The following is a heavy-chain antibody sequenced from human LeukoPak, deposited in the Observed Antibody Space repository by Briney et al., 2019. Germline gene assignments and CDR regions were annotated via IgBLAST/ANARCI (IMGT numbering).Heavy chain of an antibody. CDR1: VFTFSTYA. J-gene: IGHJ4*02. CDR3: AKIPHSSYYYDSSGYLDY. D-gene: IGHD3-22*01. V-gene: IGHV3-23*01. CDR2: ISGSGSST. Sequence: QPGGSLRLSCAASVFTFSTYAMSWVRQAPGEGLEGVSAISGSGSSTYTADAVKGRFTISRNNSKNTLYLQMNSLRAEDTAIYYCAKIPHSSYYYDSSGYLDYWGQGTLVSVPS.